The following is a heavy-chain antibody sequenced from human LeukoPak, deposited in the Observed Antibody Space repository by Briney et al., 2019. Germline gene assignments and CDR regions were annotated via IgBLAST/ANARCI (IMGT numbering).Heavy chain of an antibody. CDR1: GFTFSSYS. D-gene: IGHD6-19*01. CDR2: ISSSSSYI. V-gene: IGHV3-21*04. CDR3: AKDITRSGEWLGGYYYYGMDV. Sequence: PGGSLRLSCAASGFTFSSYSMNWVRQAPGKGLEWVSSISSSSSYIYYADSVKGRFTISRDSSKNTLYLQMNSLRAEDTAVYYCAKDITRSGEWLGGYYYYGMDVWGQGTTVTVSS. J-gene: IGHJ6*02.